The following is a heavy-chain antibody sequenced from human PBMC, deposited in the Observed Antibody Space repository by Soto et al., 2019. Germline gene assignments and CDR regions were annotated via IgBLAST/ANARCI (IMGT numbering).Heavy chain of an antibody. J-gene: IGHJ6*02. CDR2: IIPIFGTA. D-gene: IGHD6-6*01. CDR1: GGTFSSYA. CDR3: AIAARPRAEGGVYYYYGMDV. V-gene: IGHV1-69*13. Sequence: SVKVSCKASGGTFSSYAISWVRQAPGQGLEWMGGIIPIFGTANYAQKFQGRVTITADESTSTAYMELSSLRSEDTAVYYCAIAARPRAEGGVYYYYGMDVWGQGTTVTVSS.